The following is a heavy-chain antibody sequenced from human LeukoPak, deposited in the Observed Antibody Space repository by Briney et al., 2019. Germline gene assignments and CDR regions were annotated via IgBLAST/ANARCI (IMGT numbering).Heavy chain of an antibody. V-gene: IGHV1-2*02. CDR2: INPNSGGT. CDR3: AKVGYSTDFDY. J-gene: IGHJ4*02. CDR1: GYTFTGYY. D-gene: IGHD2-8*02. Sequence: ASVKVSCKASGYTFTGYYMHWVRQAPGQGLEWMGWINPNSGGTNYAQKFQGRVTMITDTSTSTAYMELRSLRSDDTAVYYCAKVGYSTDFDYWGQGTLVTVSS.